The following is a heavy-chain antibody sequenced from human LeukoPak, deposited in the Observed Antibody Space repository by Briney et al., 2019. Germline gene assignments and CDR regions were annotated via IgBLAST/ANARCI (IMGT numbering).Heavy chain of an antibody. CDR2: IYTSGST. CDR3: ARHKGAYSSTWSFAFDI. D-gene: IGHD6-13*01. V-gene: IGHV4-4*07. CDR1: GGSISSYY. J-gene: IGHJ3*02. Sequence: SETLSLTCTVSGGSISSYYWSWIRQPAGKGLEWIGRIYTSGSTNYNPSLKSRVTMSVDTSKNQFSLKLSSVTAADTAVYYCARHKGAYSSTWSFAFDIWGQGTMVTVSS.